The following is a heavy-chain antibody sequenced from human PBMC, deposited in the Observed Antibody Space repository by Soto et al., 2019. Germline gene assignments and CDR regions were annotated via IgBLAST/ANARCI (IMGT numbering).Heavy chain of an antibody. D-gene: IGHD3-3*01. CDR1: GFTFSSYA. CDR3: ARVGARITIFGGGMDV. J-gene: IGHJ6*02. CDR2: ISYDGSNK. Sequence: HPGGSLRLSCAASGFTFSSYAMHWVRQAPGKGLEWVAVISYDGSNKYYADSVKGRFTISRDNSKNTLYLQMNSLRAEDTAVYYCARVGARITIFGGGMDVWGQGTTVTVSS. V-gene: IGHV3-30-3*01.